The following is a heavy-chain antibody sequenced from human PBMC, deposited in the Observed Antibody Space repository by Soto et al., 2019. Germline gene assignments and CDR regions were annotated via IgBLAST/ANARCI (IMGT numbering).Heavy chain of an antibody. CDR1: GYRFTSYW. Sequence: GESLKISCRTSGYRFTSYWIAWVRQMPGKGLEWMGTIFPSDSDTRYSPSFQGQVTISVDRSTSTVFLQWASLKASDTAVYFCARKDKSGYFNWFDPWGQGTLVTVSS. D-gene: IGHD3-22*01. CDR3: ARKDKSGYFNWFDP. J-gene: IGHJ5*02. CDR2: IFPSDSDT. V-gene: IGHV5-51*01.